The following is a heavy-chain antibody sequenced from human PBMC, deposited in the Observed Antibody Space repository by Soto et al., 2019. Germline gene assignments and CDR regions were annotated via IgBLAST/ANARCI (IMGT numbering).Heavy chain of an antibody. CDR1: GGTFSNSA. J-gene: IGHJ6*02. V-gene: IGHV1-69*12. CDR2: IIPVFRTP. CDR3: ARDTDRPELGGNYCYAVDV. D-gene: IGHD3-3*02. Sequence: QVRLVQSGAEIKKPGSSMKVSCKASGGTFSNSAISWVRQAPGQGLEWVGGIIPVFRTPDYAQKFQGRVTITADESTSTAYMELSSLRSEDTAVYYCARDTDRPELGGNYCYAVDVWGQGTTVTVSS.